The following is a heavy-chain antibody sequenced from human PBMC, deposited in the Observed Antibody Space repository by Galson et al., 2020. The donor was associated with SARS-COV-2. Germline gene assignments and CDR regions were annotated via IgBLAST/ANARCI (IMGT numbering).Heavy chain of an antibody. Sequence: GSLRLSCAASGFTFVGYWMSWVRQAPGKGLEWVANIKKDGSDKYYVDSVKGRFTISRDNAKNSLYLQMNSLRAEDTAVYYCARWLESSGWSLDYWGQGTLVTVSS. V-gene: IGHV3-7*05. CDR1: GFTFVGYW. CDR2: IKKDGSDK. J-gene: IGHJ4*02. D-gene: IGHD6-19*01. CDR3: ARWLESSGWSLDY.